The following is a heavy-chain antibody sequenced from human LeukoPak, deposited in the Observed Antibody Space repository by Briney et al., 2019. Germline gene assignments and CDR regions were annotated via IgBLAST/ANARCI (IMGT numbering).Heavy chain of an antibody. CDR1: GFTFSSFK. CDR3: ARDIHVMNHVRDM. D-gene: IGHD3-10*02. V-gene: IGHV3-48*03. CDR2: ISSTGTTI. Sequence: GGSLRLSCAASGFTFSSFKMNWVRQAPGKGLEWVSYISSTGTTIDYADSVKGRFTISRDNAKNSLYLQMNRLRAEDTAVYFYARDIHVMNHVRDMWGQGTMVTVSS. J-gene: IGHJ3*02.